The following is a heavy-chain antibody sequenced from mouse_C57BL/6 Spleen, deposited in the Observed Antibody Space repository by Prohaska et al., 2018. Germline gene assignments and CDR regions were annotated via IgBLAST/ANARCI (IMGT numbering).Heavy chain of an antibody. D-gene: IGHD1-1*01. J-gene: IGHJ3*01. CDR1: GFTFSNYW. V-gene: IGHV6-3*01. CDR3: TGPYCYGSSGFAY. Sequence: EVKLEESGGGLVQPGGSMKIYCVDSGFTFSNYWMNWVCLSPDKRFECVSQISLKSDNYEKHDAESVKVRFTISRDDSKSSVYLQMNNLKAEDTGIYYCTGPYCYGSSGFAYWGQGTLVTVSA. CDR2: ISLKSDNYEK.